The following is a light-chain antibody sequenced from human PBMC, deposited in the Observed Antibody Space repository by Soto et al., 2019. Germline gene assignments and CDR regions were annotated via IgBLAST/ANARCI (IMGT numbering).Light chain of an antibody. V-gene: IGKV1-27*01. J-gene: IGKJ4*01. Sequence: DVQMTQSPSSLSAFVGDRVTITCRASQGIAPYLAWFQQKPGKVPKLLIYATSTLQSGVPSRFSGSGSGTYFTLTISSLHPEDVGTYYCQKYNSAPLTFGGGTKVEIK. CDR2: ATS. CDR1: QGIAPY. CDR3: QKYNSAPLT.